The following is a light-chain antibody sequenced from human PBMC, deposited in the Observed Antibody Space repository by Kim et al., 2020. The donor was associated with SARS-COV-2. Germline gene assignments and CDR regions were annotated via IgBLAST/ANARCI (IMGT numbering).Light chain of an antibody. Sequence: GPTLTISCDGTSSDVGAYNYVSWYQQHPGKAPKLMIYDVTNRPSGVSNRFSGSRSGKTASLTISGRQAEDEGDYYCSSYTTSSTLVFGGGTQLTVL. CDR3: SSYTTSSTLV. V-gene: IGLV2-14*03. CDR1: SSDVGAYNY. CDR2: DVT. J-gene: IGLJ2*01.